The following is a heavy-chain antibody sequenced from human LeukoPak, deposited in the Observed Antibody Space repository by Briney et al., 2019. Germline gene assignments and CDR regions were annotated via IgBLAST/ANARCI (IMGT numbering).Heavy chain of an antibody. V-gene: IGHV1-18*01. CDR2: ISAYNGNT. J-gene: IGHJ5*02. CDR3: ARAYGDYLPGGFDP. Sequence: ASVKVSCKASGYTFTSYGISWVRQAPGQGLEWMGWISAYNGNTNYAQKLQGRVTMTTDTSTSTAYMELRSLRSDDTAVYYCARAYGDYLPGGFDPWGQGTLVTVSS. D-gene: IGHD4-17*01. CDR1: GYTFTSYG.